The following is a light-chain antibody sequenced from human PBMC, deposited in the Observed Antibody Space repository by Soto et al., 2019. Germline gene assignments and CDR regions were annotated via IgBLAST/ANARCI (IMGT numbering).Light chain of an antibody. CDR2: GNN. CDR1: SSNIGAGYD. V-gene: IGLV1-40*01. CDR3: QSYDSSLRGV. J-gene: IGLJ1*01. Sequence: QPVLTQPPSVSGAPGQRVTISCTGSSSNIGAGYDVHWYQQLPGTAPKLLIYGNNNRPSGVPDRFSGSKSGTSASLAITGLQAEDEADYYCQSYDSSLRGVFGTGTKVTVL.